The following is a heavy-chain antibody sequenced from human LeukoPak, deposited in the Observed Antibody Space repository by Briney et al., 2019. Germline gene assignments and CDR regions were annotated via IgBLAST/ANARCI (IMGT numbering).Heavy chain of an antibody. CDR2: VNPNSGNT. J-gene: IGHJ3*02. D-gene: IGHD2-15*01. Sequence: ASVKVSCKTSGYTFTSYDLNWVRQATGQGLEWMGWVNPNSGNTGYAQKFQGRVTMTMDPSISTAYMELSSLRSDDTAVYYCARGYCSGGSCYGQRGFDIWGQGTMVTVSS. CDR1: GYTFTSYD. V-gene: IGHV1-8*01. CDR3: ARGYCSGGSCYGQRGFDI.